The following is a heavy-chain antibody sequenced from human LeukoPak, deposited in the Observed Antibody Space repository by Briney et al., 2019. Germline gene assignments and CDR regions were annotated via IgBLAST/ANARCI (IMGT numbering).Heavy chain of an antibody. J-gene: IGHJ4*02. CDR1: GGSISSDY. V-gene: IGHV4-59*01. D-gene: IGHD5-18*01. Sequence: SETLSLTXIVSGGSISSDYWSWIRQSPGKGLEWIGYIYYSGGTNYNPSLKSRVIVSVDTSKNQFSLKLSSVTAADAAVYYCARHSYGYIIDWGRGTLVTVSS. CDR3: ARHSYGYIID. CDR2: IYYSGGT.